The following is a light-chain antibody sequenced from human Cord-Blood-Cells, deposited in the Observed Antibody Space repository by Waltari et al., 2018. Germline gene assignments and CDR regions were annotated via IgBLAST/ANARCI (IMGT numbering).Light chain of an antibody. CDR2: DVS. Sequence: QSALTQPASVSGSPGKSITISCTGTSSDVGGYNSVPWYQQHPGKAPKLMIYDVSNRPSGVSNRFSGSKSGNTASLTISGLQAEDEADYYCSSYTSSSTLWVFGGGTKLTVL. V-gene: IGLV2-14*01. J-gene: IGLJ3*02. CDR1: SSDVGGYNS. CDR3: SSYTSSSTLWV.